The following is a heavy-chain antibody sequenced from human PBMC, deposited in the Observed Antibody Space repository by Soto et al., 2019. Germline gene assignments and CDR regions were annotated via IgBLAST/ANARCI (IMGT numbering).Heavy chain of an antibody. CDR1: GGSISSGNYY. J-gene: IGHJ4*02. CDR2: IKNSGST. CDR3: ARVMANYFDF. V-gene: IGHV4-31*03. Sequence: QVQLQESGPGLVKPSQTLSLTCTVSGGSISSGNYYWSWIRQHPGKGLEWIGYIKNSGSTYYNPSLKSRATISGDTSKNQFSLKLSSVSAADTAVYYSARVMANYFDFWGQGTLVTVSS.